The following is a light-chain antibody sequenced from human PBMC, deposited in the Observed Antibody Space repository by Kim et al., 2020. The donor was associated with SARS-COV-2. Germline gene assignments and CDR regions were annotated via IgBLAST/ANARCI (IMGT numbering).Light chain of an antibody. J-gene: IGKJ2*01. CDR3: QQYNNWPYT. CDR1: QSVSIN. Sequence: SVSPGERGTLSCRATQSVSINLAWYQQKPGQVPRLLIYGASTRATGVPARFTGSGSGTEFTLTISRLQSEDLAVYYCQQYNNWPYTFGQGTKLEI. V-gene: IGKV3-15*01. CDR2: GAS.